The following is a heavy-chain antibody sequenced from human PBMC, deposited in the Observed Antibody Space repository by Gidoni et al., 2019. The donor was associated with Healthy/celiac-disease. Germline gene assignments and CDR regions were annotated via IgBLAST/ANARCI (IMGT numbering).Heavy chain of an antibody. Sequence: EVQLVESGGGLVKPGGSLRLSCAASGFTFSSYSLNWVRQAPGKGLECVSSISSSSSYIYYADSVKGRFIISRDNAKNSLFLQMNSLRAEDTAVYYCANLVGDYWGQGTLVTVSS. CDR3: ANLVGDY. CDR1: GFTFSSYS. CDR2: ISSSSSYI. V-gene: IGHV3-21*01. D-gene: IGHD3-10*01. J-gene: IGHJ4*02.